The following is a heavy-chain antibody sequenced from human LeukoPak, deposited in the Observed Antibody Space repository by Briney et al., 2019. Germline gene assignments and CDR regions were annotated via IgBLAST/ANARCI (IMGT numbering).Heavy chain of an antibody. CDR3: ATLTYYDFWSGYPPYYFDY. Sequence: GGSLRLSCAASGFTFSSYAMSWVRQAPGKGLEWVSAISGSGGSTYYADSVKGRFTISRDNAKNSLYLQMNSLRAEDTAVYYCATLTYYDFWSGYPPYYFDYWGQGTLVTVSS. V-gene: IGHV3-23*01. CDR1: GFTFSSYA. J-gene: IGHJ4*02. CDR2: ISGSGGST. D-gene: IGHD3-3*01.